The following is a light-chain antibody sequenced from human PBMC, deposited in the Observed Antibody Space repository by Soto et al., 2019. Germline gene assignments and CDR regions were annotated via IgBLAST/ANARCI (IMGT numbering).Light chain of an antibody. Sequence: DIQMTQSPSSLSASVGDRVTITCQASQDIINYLNWYQQKPGKAHKLLIYDASNLETGVPSRFSGSGSGTDFTFTISSLQPEDIATYYCQQYDNLITFGQGTRLEIK. CDR1: QDIINY. V-gene: IGKV1-33*01. J-gene: IGKJ5*01. CDR3: QQYDNLIT. CDR2: DAS.